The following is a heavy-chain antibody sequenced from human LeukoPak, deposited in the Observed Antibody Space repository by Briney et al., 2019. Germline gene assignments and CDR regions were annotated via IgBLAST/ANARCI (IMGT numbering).Heavy chain of an antibody. CDR3: ARDGGSESYALDY. J-gene: IGHJ4*02. Sequence: GGSLRLSCAASGFTFSRYGFHWVRQAPGKGLEWVAFISDSGGDKWFGDSVRGRFTISRDKSKNTVNLQMSSLRVEDTAVYYCARDGGSESYALDYWGQETLVTVST. CDR1: GFTFSRYG. V-gene: IGHV3-30*02. CDR2: ISDSGGDK. D-gene: IGHD3-10*01.